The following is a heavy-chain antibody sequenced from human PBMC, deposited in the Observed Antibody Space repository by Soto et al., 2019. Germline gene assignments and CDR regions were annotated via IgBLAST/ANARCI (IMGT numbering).Heavy chain of an antibody. Sequence: QVQLQESGPGLVKPSQTLSLTCTVTGASISSGGYYWTWIRQHPGKGLEWLAYIHSIGSTYYTPSLTGRAAISMDTSKNQFSLKVTSVTAADAAVYYCVRDASRLIGYHVDVWGQGTTVTVSS. CDR1: GASISSGGYY. CDR2: IHSIGST. J-gene: IGHJ6*02. CDR3: VRDASRLIGYHVDV. V-gene: IGHV4-31*03. D-gene: IGHD6-25*01.